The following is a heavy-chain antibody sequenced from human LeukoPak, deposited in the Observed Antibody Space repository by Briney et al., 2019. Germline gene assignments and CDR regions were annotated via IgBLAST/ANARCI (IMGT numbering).Heavy chain of an antibody. CDR3: ARPRYYDYVWGSYSYYYYGMDV. J-gene: IGHJ6*02. CDR2: ISSSSSYI. CDR1: GFTFSSYS. Sequence: GGSLRLSCAASGFTFSSYSMNWVRQAPGKGLEWVSSISSSSSYIYYADSVKGRFTISRDNAKNSLYLQMNSLRAEDTAEYYCARPRYYDYVWGSYSYYYYGMDVWGQGTTVTVSS. V-gene: IGHV3-21*01. D-gene: IGHD3-16*01.